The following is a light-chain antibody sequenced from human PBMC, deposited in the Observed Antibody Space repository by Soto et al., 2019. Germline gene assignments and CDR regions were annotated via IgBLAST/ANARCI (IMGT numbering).Light chain of an antibody. J-gene: IGKJ5*01. CDR3: QQYKNWPPIT. V-gene: IGKV1D-13*01. Sequence: AIQLNQSPSSLSASVGDRVTITCGASQGINTFLAWYQQKPGTAHKVLSYHASNLQSGLPSRFSGSGSGTEFTLTISSLQSEDFAVYYCQQYKNWPPITFGQGTRGEIK. CDR1: QGINTF. CDR2: HAS.